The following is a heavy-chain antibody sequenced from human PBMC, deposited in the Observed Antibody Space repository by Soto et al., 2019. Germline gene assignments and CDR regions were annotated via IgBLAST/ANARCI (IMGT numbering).Heavy chain of an antibody. D-gene: IGHD3-16*01. CDR3: VGGWHGFDP. J-gene: IGHJ5*02. CDR1: GGSISSSY. CDR2: IYYSGST. V-gene: IGHV4-59*08. Sequence: SETLSLTCTVSGGSISSSYWSWIRQPPGKGLEWTGYIYYSGSTNYNPSLKSRVTISVDTSKNQFSLKLSSVTAADTAVYYCVGGWHGFDPWGQGTLVTVSS.